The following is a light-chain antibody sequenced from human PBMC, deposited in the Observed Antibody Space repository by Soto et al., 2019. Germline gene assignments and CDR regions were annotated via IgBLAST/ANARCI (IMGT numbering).Light chain of an antibody. Sequence: QSVLTQPPSLSGTPGQRVTISCSGSNSNIGRYSVNWYQHFPGTAPKILIYSDDERPSGVPDRFSGSKSGTSASLAISGLQCEEGGGYSCAAGDNNLMGPLLGGGTNLPAL. CDR2: SDD. J-gene: IGLJ3*02. CDR1: NSNIGRYS. V-gene: IGLV1-44*01. CDR3: AAGDNNLMGPL.